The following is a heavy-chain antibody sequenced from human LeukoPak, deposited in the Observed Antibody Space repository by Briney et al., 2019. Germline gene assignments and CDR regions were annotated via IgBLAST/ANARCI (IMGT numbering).Heavy chain of an antibody. V-gene: IGHV4-4*09. D-gene: IGHD4-23*01. J-gene: IGHJ2*01. CDR1: GGSISSYF. CDR2: ISPSGST. Sequence: PSETLSLTCTVSGGSISSYFWSWIRQPPGNGLEWIGYISPSGSTNYNPSLKSRVTISVDTSENHFSLRLSSVTAADTAVYYCATDYGGNSYWYFDLWGRGTLVTVSS. CDR3: ATDYGGNSYWYFDL.